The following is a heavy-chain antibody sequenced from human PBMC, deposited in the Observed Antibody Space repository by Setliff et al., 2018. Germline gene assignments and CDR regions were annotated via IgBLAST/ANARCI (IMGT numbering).Heavy chain of an antibody. J-gene: IGHJ4*02. V-gene: IGHV1-2*02. CDR3: ARGSEFYYGSGTIDS. CDR1: GYTFTGYY. D-gene: IGHD3-10*01. Sequence: ASVKVSCKASGYTFTGYYMHWVRQAPGQGLEWMGWINPNSGGTNPAQKFQGRVTMTRDTSISTAYMELSSLRSDDTAVYYCARGSEFYYGSGTIDSWGQGTLVTVSS. CDR2: INPNSGGT.